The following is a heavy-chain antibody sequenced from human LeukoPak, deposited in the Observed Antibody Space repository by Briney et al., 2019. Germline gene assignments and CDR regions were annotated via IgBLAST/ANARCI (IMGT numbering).Heavy chain of an antibody. CDR2: LSASGDYT. Sequence: GGSLRLSCAGSGFSFSSYDMGWLRQAPGKGLEWVAALSASGDYTEYADSVKGRFTISRDTSQNTLILEMNSLRAEDTAVYYCAKGPVTIKYPFYNWGQGTLVTVSS. J-gene: IGHJ4*02. CDR1: GFSFSSYD. CDR3: AKGPVTIKYPFYN. D-gene: IGHD3-3*01. V-gene: IGHV3-23*01.